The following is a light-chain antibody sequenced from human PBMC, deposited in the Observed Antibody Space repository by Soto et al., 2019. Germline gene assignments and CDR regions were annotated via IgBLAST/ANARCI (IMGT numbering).Light chain of an antibody. V-gene: IGKV1-27*01. CDR2: AAS. J-gene: IGKJ3*01. CDR3: KKYDSAPLFT. Sequence: DIQMTQSPSSLSASVGDRVTITCRASQGISNYVAWYQQRPGKAPKLLIYAASTLQSGVPSRFSGSESGTDCTLTISGLQPEDVATYYCKKYDSAPLFTFGPGTKVEIK. CDR1: QGISNY.